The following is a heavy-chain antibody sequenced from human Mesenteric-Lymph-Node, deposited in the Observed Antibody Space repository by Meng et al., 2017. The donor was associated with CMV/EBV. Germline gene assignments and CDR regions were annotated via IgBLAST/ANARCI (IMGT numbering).Heavy chain of an antibody. J-gene: IGHJ4*02. Sequence: GESLKISCAASGFTFSDYYMNWVRQAPGKGLEWVSSISSSSTIYYADSVKGRFTISRDNAKNSLYLQMNSLRAEDTAVYYCARGPLPIYPSYWGQGTLVTVSS. D-gene: IGHD2-2*02. CDR2: ISSSSTI. V-gene: IGHV3-69-1*02. CDR1: GFTFSDYY. CDR3: ARGPLPIYPSY.